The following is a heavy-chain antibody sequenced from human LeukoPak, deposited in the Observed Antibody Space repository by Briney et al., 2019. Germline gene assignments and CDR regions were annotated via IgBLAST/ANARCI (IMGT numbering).Heavy chain of an antibody. J-gene: IGHJ4*02. Sequence: GGSLRLSCAASGFTFSSYEMNWVRQAPGKGLEWVSYISSSGTPIYYADSVKGRFTISRDNAKNSLYLQMNSLRDEDTAVYYCATDSQWSFDYWGLGTLVTVSS. CDR2: ISSSGTPI. V-gene: IGHV3-48*03. CDR1: GFTFSSYE. D-gene: IGHD2-15*01. CDR3: ATDSQWSFDY.